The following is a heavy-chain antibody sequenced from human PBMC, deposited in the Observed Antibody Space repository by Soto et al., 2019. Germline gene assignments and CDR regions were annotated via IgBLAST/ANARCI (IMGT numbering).Heavy chain of an antibody. CDR2: MNTDSGNT. V-gene: IGHV1-8*02. J-gene: IGHJ4*02. CDR1: GYTFTSYD. Sequence: QVQLVQSGAEVKKPGASVKVACKAVGYTFTSYDFNWGRQATGQGLEWMGWMNTDSGNTGYAQNCQGRVTIVRNTTISTVYMELSSLRSEDTAVYYCASDLYNSGCYNWGQGTLVTVSS. CDR3: ASDLYNSGCYN. D-gene: IGHD6-19*01.